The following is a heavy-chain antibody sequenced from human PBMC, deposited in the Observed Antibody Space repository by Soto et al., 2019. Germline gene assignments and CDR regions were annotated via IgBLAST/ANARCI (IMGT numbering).Heavy chain of an antibody. J-gene: IGHJ4*02. CDR3: ARRWGDFFDE. V-gene: IGHV4-59*08. CDR2: IYYSGST. Sequence: PSETLSLTCTVSGGSISSYYWSWIRQPPGKGLEWIGYIYYSGSTNYNPSLKSRVTISVDTSKNQFSLKLSLKLSSVTAADTAVYYCARRWGDFFDERGQRTLVTGSS. CDR1: GGSISSYY. D-gene: IGHD3-16*01.